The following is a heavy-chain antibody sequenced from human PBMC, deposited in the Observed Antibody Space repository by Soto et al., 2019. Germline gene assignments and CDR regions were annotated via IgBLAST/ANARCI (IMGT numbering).Heavy chain of an antibody. CDR1: GFTFSSYG. V-gene: IGHV3-33*01. J-gene: IGHJ3*02. CDR3: ARVVGYGFDI. Sequence: QVQLVESGGGVVQPGRSLRLSCAASGFTFSSYGMHWVRQAPGKGLEWVAVIWYDGSNKYYADSVKGRFTISRDKYKKTLYLQMSSLRAEDTAVYYCARVVGYGFDIWGQGTMVTVSS. CDR2: IWYDGSNK. D-gene: IGHD6-25*01.